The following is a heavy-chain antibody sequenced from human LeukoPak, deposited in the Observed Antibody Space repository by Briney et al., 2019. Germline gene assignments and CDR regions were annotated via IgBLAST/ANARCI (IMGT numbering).Heavy chain of an antibody. J-gene: IGHJ4*02. D-gene: IGHD2-21*01. CDR2: IYYSGVT. Sequence: PSETLSLTCTVSGGSINSVSYYWGWIRQPPGKGLEWIGGIYYSGVTYYSPSLNSRLTISVDGSKNQFSLNLVSVTAADTAVYYCASLKAYSFDFWGQGTLVTVSS. CDR1: GGSINSVSYY. V-gene: IGHV4-39*01. CDR3: ASLKAYSFDF.